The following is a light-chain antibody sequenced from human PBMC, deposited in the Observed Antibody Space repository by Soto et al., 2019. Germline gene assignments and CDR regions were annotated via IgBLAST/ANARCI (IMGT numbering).Light chain of an antibody. V-gene: IGKV3-20*01. CDR1: QSVSSSY. CDR2: DAS. CDR3: PQYGSSPYT. Sequence: ENVLKQSPGTLSLSPGERATLSCRARQSVSSSYLGWDQQKPGQAPRLLIYDASSRATGIPDRFSGSGSGTDVTLTISRLAPEDFAVYYCPQYGSSPYTFGQGTKLEIK. J-gene: IGKJ2*01.